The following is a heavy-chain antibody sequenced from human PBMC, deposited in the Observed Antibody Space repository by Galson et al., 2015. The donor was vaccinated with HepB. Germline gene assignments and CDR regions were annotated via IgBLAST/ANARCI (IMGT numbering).Heavy chain of an antibody. CDR2: ISTSSDYI. V-gene: IGHV3-21*01. J-gene: IGHJ3*02. D-gene: IGHD2-21*01. Sequence: SLRLSCAASGFTFSTYNMNWVRQAPGKGLEWVSSISTSSDYIYYGDSVKGRFTITRDNAKNSLYLQMNGLRAEDTALYYCARAYCGGDCYLPRGSFDIWGQGTMVTVS. CDR1: GFTFSTYN. CDR3: ARAYCGGDCYLPRGSFDI.